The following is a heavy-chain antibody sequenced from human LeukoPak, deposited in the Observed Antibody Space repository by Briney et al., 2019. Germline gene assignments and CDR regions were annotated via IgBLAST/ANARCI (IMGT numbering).Heavy chain of an antibody. CDR3: ARGVPPRWFDP. D-gene: IGHD3-10*01. Sequence: GGSLRLSCAASGFTVSSNYMSWVRQAPGKGLEWVSSISSSSSYIYYADSVKGRFTISRDNAKNSLYLQMNSLRAEDTAVYYCARGVPPRWFDPWGQGTLVTVSS. V-gene: IGHV3-21*01. CDR1: GFTVSSNY. J-gene: IGHJ5*02. CDR2: ISSSSSYI.